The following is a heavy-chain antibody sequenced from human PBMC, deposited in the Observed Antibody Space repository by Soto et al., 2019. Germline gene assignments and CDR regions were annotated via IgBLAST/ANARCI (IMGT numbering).Heavy chain of an antibody. CDR3: ARERNYDILTGYLHYFDY. J-gene: IGHJ4*02. CDR1: GFTFSSYA. Sequence: GGSLRLSCAASGFTFSSYAMSWVLQAPWKGLEWVSAISGGGDSTYYTDSVKGRFTISRDNSRNTLYLQVNSLRAEDTAVYYCARERNYDILTGYLHYFDYWGQGTLVTVSS. V-gene: IGHV3-23*01. D-gene: IGHD3-9*01. CDR2: ISGGGDST.